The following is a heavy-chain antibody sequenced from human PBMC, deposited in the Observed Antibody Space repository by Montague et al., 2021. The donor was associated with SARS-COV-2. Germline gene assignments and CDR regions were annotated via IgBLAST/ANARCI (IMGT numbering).Heavy chain of an antibody. Sequence: LPLTCTFSGFSLSTSRVGVGWIRQPPGKALEWLALIYWDDDKRYSPSLKSRLTITKDTSKNQVVLTMTNMDPVDTATYYCAHDRVTMIVVAKADAFDIWGQGTMVTVSS. J-gene: IGHJ3*02. CDR1: GFSLSTSRVG. CDR2: IYWDDDK. D-gene: IGHD3-22*01. V-gene: IGHV2-5*02. CDR3: AHDRVTMIVVAKADAFDI.